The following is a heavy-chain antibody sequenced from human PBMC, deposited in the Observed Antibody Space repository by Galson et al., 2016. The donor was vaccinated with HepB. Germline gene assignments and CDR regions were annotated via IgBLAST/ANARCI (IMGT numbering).Heavy chain of an antibody. CDR3: ARHETTVTYYGMDV. CDR1: GFIFSSYD. CDR2: ISGRGGSK. J-gene: IGHJ6*02. V-gene: IGHV3-23*01. Sequence: SLRLSCAASGFIFSSYDMSWVRQAPGKGLEWVSAISGRGGSKYDTDSVKGRFTTSRDNSRNTLYLQMSSLRVEATAVYYCARHETTVTYYGMDVWGQGTTVTASS. D-gene: IGHD4-17*01.